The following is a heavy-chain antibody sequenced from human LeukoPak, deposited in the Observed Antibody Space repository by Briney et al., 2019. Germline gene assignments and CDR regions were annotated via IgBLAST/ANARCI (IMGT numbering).Heavy chain of an antibody. D-gene: IGHD2-2*01. V-gene: IGHV1-69*05. CDR1: GGTFSSYA. CDR2: IIPIFGTA. J-gene: IGHJ5*02. CDR3: ARTMGVPAAIFLGYSNWFDP. Sequence: SVKVSCKASGGTFSSYAISWVRRAPGQGLEWMGGIIPIFGTANYAQKFQGRVTITTDESTSIAYMELSSLRSEDTAVYYCARTMGVPAAIFLGYSNWFDPWGQGTLVTVSS.